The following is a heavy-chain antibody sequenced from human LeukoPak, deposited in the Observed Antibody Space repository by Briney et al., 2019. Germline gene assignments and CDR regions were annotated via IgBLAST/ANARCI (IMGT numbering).Heavy chain of an antibody. V-gene: IGHV4-39*01. CDR3: ARQISDYYYYYMDV. CDR2: IYYSGTT. CDR1: GGSISSSNYY. Sequence: PSETLSLTCIVSGGSISSSNYYWGWIRQPPGKGLEWIGTIYYSGTTYYNPSLESRFTIFEDTSKNQFSLMLTSVTAADTAVYYCARQISDYYYYYMDVWGKGTTVTVSS. D-gene: IGHD3-10*01. J-gene: IGHJ6*03.